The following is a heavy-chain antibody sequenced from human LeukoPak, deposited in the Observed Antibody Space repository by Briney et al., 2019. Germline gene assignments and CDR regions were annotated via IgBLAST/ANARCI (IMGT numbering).Heavy chain of an antibody. V-gene: IGHV6-1*01. Sequence: SQTLSLTCAISGDSVSSNSAAWNWIRQSPSRGLEWLGRTYYRSKWYHDYGVSVTGRITINPDTSKNQFSLQLNSVTPEDTAVYYCARVLLTGYYDAFDIWGQGTMVTVSS. D-gene: IGHD3-9*01. CDR1: GDSVSSNSAA. CDR3: ARVLLTGYYDAFDI. J-gene: IGHJ3*02. CDR2: TYYRSKWYH.